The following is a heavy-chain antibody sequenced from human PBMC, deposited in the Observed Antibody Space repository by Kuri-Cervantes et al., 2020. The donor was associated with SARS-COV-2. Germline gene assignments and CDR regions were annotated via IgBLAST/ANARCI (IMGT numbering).Heavy chain of an antibody. Sequence: ETLSLTCAASGFTFSSYAMSWVRQAPGKGLEWVAGISGNGASTYYADSVKGRFTISRDNAKNSLYLQMNSLRAEDTAVYYCAREESVPLNYWGQGTLVTVSS. CDR3: AREESVPLNY. V-gene: IGHV3-23*01. CDR1: GFTFSSYA. J-gene: IGHJ4*02. D-gene: IGHD6-19*01. CDR2: ISGNGAST.